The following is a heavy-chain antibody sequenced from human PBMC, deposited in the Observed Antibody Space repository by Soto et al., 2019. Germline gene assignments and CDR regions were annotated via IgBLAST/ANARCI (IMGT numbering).Heavy chain of an antibody. J-gene: IGHJ4*02. Sequence: SVKVSCKASGGTFSSYAISWVRQAPGQGLEWMGGIIPIFGTANYAQKFQGRVTITADKSTSTAYMELSSLRSEDTAVYYCARAPATNYDFWSGYYPFDYWGQGTLVTVSS. CDR2: IIPIFGTA. D-gene: IGHD3-3*01. CDR1: GGTFSSYA. V-gene: IGHV1-69*06. CDR3: ARAPATNYDFWSGYYPFDY.